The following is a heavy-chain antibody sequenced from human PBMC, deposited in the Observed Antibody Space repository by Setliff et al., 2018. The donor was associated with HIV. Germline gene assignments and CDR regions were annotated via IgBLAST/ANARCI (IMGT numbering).Heavy chain of an antibody. V-gene: IGHV1-18*04. J-gene: IGHJ6*02. CDR3: VIDEGITLRILDQHGIDV. CDR2: ISAYSGDI. CDR1: GYNFIDYN. D-gene: IGHD3-3*01. Sequence: ASVKVSCKASGYNFIDYNFIWVRQAPGQGLEWMGWISAYSGDINYSQKFQGRVTMTTDESSTIAYMELSSLTSEDTAVYYCVIDEGITLRILDQHGIDVWGQGTTVTVSS.